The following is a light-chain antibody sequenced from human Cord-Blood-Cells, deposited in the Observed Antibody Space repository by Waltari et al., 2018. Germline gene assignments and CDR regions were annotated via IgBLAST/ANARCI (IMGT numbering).Light chain of an antibody. Sequence: DIVMTQSPDSLAVSLGERATINCKSSQSVLYSSNNKNYLAWYQQKPGHPTNLLIYWASTRESGVPDRFSGSGSGTEFSLTISSLRAEDVSVYYCQQYYSTPWTFGQGTKVEIK. V-gene: IGKV4-1*01. CDR1: QSVLYSSNNKNY. CDR3: QQYYSTPWT. CDR2: WAS. J-gene: IGKJ1*01.